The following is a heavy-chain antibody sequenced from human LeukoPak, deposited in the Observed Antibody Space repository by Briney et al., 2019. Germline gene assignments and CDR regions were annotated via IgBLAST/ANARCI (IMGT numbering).Heavy chain of an antibody. V-gene: IGHV1-2*02. Sequence: ASVKLSCQASGYNFADHYVHWVRQAPGQGLEWMGWINPKSGSTDYAQKFQGRVAMTSDTSIRTGYMELNNLTSYDTAVYYCARVDNRDWYYFDYWGQGSLVTVSS. J-gene: IGHJ4*02. CDR2: INPKSGST. CDR1: GYNFADHY. D-gene: IGHD3/OR15-3a*01. CDR3: ARVDNRDWYYFDY.